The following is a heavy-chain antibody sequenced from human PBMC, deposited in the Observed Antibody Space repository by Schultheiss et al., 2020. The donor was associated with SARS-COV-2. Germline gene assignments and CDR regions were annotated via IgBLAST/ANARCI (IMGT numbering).Heavy chain of an antibody. Sequence: GGSLRLSCAASGFTFNSYSMHWVRQAPGKGLEWVAVISYDGSNKYYADSVKGRFTISRDNSKKILFLQMNSLRPEDTAVYYCAKVSGWYNYWGQGTLVTVSS. D-gene: IGHD6-19*01. J-gene: IGHJ4*02. CDR2: ISYDGSNK. CDR1: GFTFNSYS. V-gene: IGHV3-30*01. CDR3: AKVSGWYNY.